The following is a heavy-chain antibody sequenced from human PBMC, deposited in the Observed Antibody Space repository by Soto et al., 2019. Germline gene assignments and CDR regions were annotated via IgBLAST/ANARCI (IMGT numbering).Heavy chain of an antibody. CDR1: SGTFCSYD. CDR3: TRCHRCSCGGGSQLLVDYYYYGMDV. Sequence: APVYVSSTASSGTFCSYDINWVRQAIGKGIERMGWLIPNSGNTVYAQKFQGIVTMTRNTSTSTAYMELSSMRSEETALYYCTRCHRCSCGGGSQLLVDYYYYGMDVWGQGTTVTGSS. J-gene: IGHJ6*02. D-gene: IGHD2-15*01. V-gene: IGHV1-8*01. CDR2: LIPNSGNT.